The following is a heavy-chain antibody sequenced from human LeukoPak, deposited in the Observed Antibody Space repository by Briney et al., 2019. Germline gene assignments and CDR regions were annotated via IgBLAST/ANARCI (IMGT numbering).Heavy chain of an antibody. Sequence: SETLSLTCTVSGGSISSYYWSWIRQPPGKGLEWIGYIYYSGSTNYNPPLKSRVTISVDTSKNQFSLKLSSVTAADTAVYYCARHAYYDFVTGLFDPWGQGTLVTVSS. V-gene: IGHV4-59*08. J-gene: IGHJ5*02. CDR2: IYYSGST. CDR1: GGSISSYY. CDR3: ARHAYYDFVTGLFDP. D-gene: IGHD3-3*01.